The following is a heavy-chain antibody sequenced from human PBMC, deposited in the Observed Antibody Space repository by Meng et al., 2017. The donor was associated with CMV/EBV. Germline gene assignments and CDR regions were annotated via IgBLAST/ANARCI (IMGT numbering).Heavy chain of an antibody. Sequence: GESLKISCAASGFNVSSHYMSWVRQAPGKGLEWVSVIYSGGSTYYADSVKGRFTIYRDNSKNTLYLQMNSLRAEDTAVYYCARDHSSGWSNWFDPWGQGTLVTSPQ. D-gene: IGHD6-19*01. CDR2: IYSGGST. CDR1: GFNVSSHY. V-gene: IGHV3-66*02. CDR3: ARDHSSGWSNWFDP. J-gene: IGHJ5*02.